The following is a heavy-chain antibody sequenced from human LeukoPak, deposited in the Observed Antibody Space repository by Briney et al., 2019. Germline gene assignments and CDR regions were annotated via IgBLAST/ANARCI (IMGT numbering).Heavy chain of an antibody. CDR3: ERDLHSGSRDGFKDDY. D-gene: IGHD5-24*01. J-gene: IGHJ4*02. CDR1: GFTFSSYS. CDR2: ISSSSKYI. Sequence: PGGSLRLSCAASGFTFSSYSMNWVRQAPGKGLEWVSSISSSSKYIYYADSVKGRFTISRDNAKNSLYLQMNSLRAEDTAVYYCERDLHSGSRDGFKDDYWGQGTLVTVSS. V-gene: IGHV3-21*01.